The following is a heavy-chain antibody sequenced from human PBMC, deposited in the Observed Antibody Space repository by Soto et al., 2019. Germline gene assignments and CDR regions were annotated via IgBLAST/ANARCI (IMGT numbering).Heavy chain of an antibody. J-gene: IGHJ5*02. V-gene: IGHV1-18*01. CDR2: ISAYNGNT. CDR3: ARESGTSGMLDQDLNWFDP. Sequence: ASVKVSCKASGYTFTSYGISWVRQAPGQGLEWMGWISAYNGNTNYAQKLQGRVNMTTDTSTSTAYMELRSLRSDDTAVYYCARESGTSGMLDQDLNWFDPWGQGTQVTVSS. CDR1: GYTFTSYG. D-gene: IGHD1-7*01.